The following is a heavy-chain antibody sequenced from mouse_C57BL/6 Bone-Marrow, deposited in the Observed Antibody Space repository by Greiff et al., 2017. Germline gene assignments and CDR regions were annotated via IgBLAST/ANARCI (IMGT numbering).Heavy chain of an antibody. CDR1: GFTFSDFY. CDR2: SRNKANDYTT. CDR3: ARDAVHYYKAYWYFDV. J-gene: IGHJ1*03. V-gene: IGHV7-1*01. Sequence: EVKLVESGGGLVQSGRSLRLSCATSGFTFSDFYMEWVRQAPGKGLEWIAASRNKANDYTTEYSASVQGRFIVSRDTSQSILYLQMNALRAEDTAIYYCARDAVHYYKAYWYFDVWGTGTTVTVSS. D-gene: IGHD1-2*01.